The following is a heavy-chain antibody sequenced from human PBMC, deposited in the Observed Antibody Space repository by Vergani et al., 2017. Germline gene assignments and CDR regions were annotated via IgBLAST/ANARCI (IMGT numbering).Heavy chain of an antibody. Sequence: EVHLVVSGGGLVQPGRSLRLSCSGSGFTLGDYAMTWVRQAPGKGLEWVAFIWSKPYGGTTEYAASVKGRFTISRDDSKSIAYLQMSSLKAEDTAVYYCARSGYCAHGVCYMTYYYYMDVWGKGTAVTVSS. CDR3: ARSGYCAHGVCYMTYYYYMDV. CDR1: GFTLGDYA. V-gene: IGHV3-49*04. D-gene: IGHD2-8*01. CDR2: IWSKPYGGTT. J-gene: IGHJ6*03.